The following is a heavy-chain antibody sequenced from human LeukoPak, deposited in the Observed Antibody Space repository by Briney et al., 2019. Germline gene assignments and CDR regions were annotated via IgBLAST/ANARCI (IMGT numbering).Heavy chain of an antibody. Sequence: GASVKISCKASGGTFSSYAISWVRQAPGQGLEWMGRIIPILGIANYAQKFQGRVTITADKSTSTAYMELSSLRSEDTAVYYCARDPQQLVHWFDPWGQGTLVTVSS. CDR2: IIPILGIA. J-gene: IGHJ5*02. V-gene: IGHV1-69*04. D-gene: IGHD6-13*01. CDR1: GGTFSSYA. CDR3: ARDPQQLVHWFDP.